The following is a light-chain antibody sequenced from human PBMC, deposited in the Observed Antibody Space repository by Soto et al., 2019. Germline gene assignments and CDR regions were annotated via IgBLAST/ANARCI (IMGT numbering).Light chain of an antibody. Sequence: EIVMTQSPAILSVSPGERVTLSCRANQSISSNLAWYQQKPGHTPRLLIYGATTRATGIPARFSGSGSGTDFTLTINSLQSEAFAVYYCQMYNNWVATFGGGTKVEI. CDR3: QMYNNWVAT. CDR1: QSISSN. V-gene: IGKV3D-15*01. CDR2: GAT. J-gene: IGKJ4*01.